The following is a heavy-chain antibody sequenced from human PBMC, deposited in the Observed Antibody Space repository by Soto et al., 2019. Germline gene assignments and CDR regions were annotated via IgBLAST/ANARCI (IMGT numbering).Heavy chain of an antibody. CDR3: ARRSYFYDQWHFDP. CDR1: GASINNNDYY. CDR2: VYYSWTT. J-gene: IGHJ2*01. V-gene: IGHV4-30-4*01. Sequence: QLQESGPGLVKPSQTLSLTCTVSGASINNNDYYWSWIRQTPGKALEWIGYVYYSWTTDYIPSVKSRLSVSIYKSQIQFTLKLNSVTDADTATYYCARRSYFYDQWHFDPWGRGTLVTVSS. D-gene: IGHD3-22*01.